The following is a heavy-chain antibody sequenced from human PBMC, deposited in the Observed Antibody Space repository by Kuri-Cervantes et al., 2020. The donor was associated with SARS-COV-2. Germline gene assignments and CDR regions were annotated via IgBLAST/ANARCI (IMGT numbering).Heavy chain of an antibody. D-gene: IGHD3-3*01. CDR2: IYPADSET. V-gene: IGHV5-51*01. J-gene: IGHJ4*02. Sequence: GESLKISCQGSGYSFSSYWIGWVRQMPGKGLEWMGIIYPADSETRYSPSFQGQVTTSADKSTTTAYLQWSSLKASDTAMYYCARLLFWSGFVDSWGQGTLVTVSS. CDR3: ARLLFWSGFVDS. CDR1: GYSFSSYW.